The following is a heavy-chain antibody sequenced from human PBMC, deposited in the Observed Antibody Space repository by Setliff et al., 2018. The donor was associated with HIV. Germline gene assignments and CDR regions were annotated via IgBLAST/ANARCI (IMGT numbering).Heavy chain of an antibody. CDR1: GFTFSGYW. CDR3: AREPHELRYFDWLLYPAYYYYGMDV. Sequence: GGSLRLSCAASGFTFSGYWMHWVRQAPGKGLVWVSRINSDGSSTTYADSVKGRFTISRGNAKNSLYLQMNSLRAEDTAVYYCAREPHELRYFDWLLYPAYYYYGMDVWGQGTTVTVSS. V-gene: IGHV3-74*01. CDR2: INSDGSST. J-gene: IGHJ6*02. D-gene: IGHD3-9*01.